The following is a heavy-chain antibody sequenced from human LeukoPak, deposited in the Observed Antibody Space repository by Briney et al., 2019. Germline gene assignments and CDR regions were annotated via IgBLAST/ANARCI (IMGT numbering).Heavy chain of an antibody. J-gene: IGHJ4*02. CDR1: GFMFSNHA. Sequence: GGSLRLSCAGSGFMFSNHAMSWVRQAPGKGLEWVSGISTRGGGIYYADSVKSRFTISRDNSKNTLYLQMKSLRAEDTAVYYCAKDGFDYYDSSGYYYFDYWGQGTLVTVSS. V-gene: IGHV3-23*01. CDR3: AKDGFDYYDSSGYYYFDY. D-gene: IGHD3-22*01. CDR2: ISTRGGGI.